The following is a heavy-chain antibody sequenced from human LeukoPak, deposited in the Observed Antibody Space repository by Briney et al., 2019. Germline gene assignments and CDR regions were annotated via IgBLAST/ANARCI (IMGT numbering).Heavy chain of an antibody. CDR1: GFTFRDYW. V-gene: IGHV3-74*01. Sequence: PGGSLRLSCAASGFTFRDYWMHWVRQAPEKGLMWVSHIDSDATSTYYTDSVKGRFTISRDNAKNTVYLQMNSLRAEDTAIYYCVRESQYGLGSYSYWGQGTLVTVSS. CDR2: IDSDATST. CDR3: VRESQYGLGSYSY. D-gene: IGHD3-10*01. J-gene: IGHJ4*02.